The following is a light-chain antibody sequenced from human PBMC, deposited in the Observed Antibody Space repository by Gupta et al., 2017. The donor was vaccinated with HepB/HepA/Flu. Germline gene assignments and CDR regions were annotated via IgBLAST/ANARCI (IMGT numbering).Light chain of an antibody. CDR1: SSNIGSST. J-gene: IGLJ1*01. CDR3: ATWDDSLDAHI. CDR2: TSD. Sequence: QSVLTQPPSASAAPGPRVTIFCSGSSSNIGSSTVDWYQQLPETAPKLVIYTSDQRPSGVPDRFSGSKSGTSASLAISGLQSEDEADYYCATWDDSLDAHIFGPGTKVTVL. V-gene: IGLV1-44*01.